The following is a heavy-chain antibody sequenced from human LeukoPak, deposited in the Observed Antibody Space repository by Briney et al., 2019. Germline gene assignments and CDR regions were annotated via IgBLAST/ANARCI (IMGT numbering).Heavy chain of an antibody. CDR1: GFTFDDYA. CDR2: ISWNSGSI. J-gene: IGHJ4*02. V-gene: IGHV3-9*01. Sequence: GGSLRLSCAASGFTFDDYALHWVRQAPGKGLEWVSGISWNSGSIGYADSVKGRFTIFRDNAKNSLYLQMNSLRAEDTALYYCAKGWQWLALDYWGQGTLVTVSS. CDR3: AKGWQWLALDY. D-gene: IGHD6-19*01.